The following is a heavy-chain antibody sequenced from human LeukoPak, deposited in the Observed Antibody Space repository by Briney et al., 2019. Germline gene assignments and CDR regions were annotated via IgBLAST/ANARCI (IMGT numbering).Heavy chain of an antibody. Sequence: PGGSMRLSCAASGFTFSSYSMNWVRQAPGKGMEWVSSISTSSTYIYHADSVKGRFTISRDNAKNSLYLRMNSLRAEDTAVYYCARDPPFIIGTGFFDYWGQGTLVTVSA. V-gene: IGHV3-21*01. CDR1: GFTFSSYS. D-gene: IGHD1-20*01. CDR2: ISTSSTYI. CDR3: ARDPPFIIGTGFFDY. J-gene: IGHJ4*02.